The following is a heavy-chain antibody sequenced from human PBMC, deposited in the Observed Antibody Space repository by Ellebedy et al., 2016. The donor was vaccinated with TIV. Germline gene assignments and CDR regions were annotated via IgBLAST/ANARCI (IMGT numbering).Heavy chain of an antibody. CDR1: GFTVSSYA. CDR3: VKAWGD. V-gene: IGHV3-64D*06. J-gene: IGHJ4*02. D-gene: IGHD3-16*01. CDR2: IVGNGGST. Sequence: GESLKISCSASGFTVSSYAMHWVRQAPGKGLEYVSAIVGNGGSTYYADSVKGRFTISRDNSKNTLYLQMSSLRPEDTAVYYCVKAWGDWGQGTLVTVSS.